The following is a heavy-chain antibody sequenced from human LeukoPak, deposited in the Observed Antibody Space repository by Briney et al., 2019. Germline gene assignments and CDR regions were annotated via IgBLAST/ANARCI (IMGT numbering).Heavy chain of an antibody. CDR2: VYGGNTS. Sequence: GGSLRLSCAASGFTVSTNYMSWVRQAPGKGLEWVSVVYGGNTSYYADSVKGRFTISRDTSKNTVHLQMNSLRTEDTAVYYCARAYGSNSNDYWGQGTLVTVST. D-gene: IGHD6-13*01. J-gene: IGHJ4*02. CDR3: ARAYGSNSNDY. CDR1: GFTVSTNY. V-gene: IGHV3-66*02.